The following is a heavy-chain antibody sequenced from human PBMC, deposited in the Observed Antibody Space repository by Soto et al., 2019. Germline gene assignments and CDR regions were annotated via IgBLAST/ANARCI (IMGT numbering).Heavy chain of an antibody. V-gene: IGHV4-39*01. CDR1: VGSISSSSYY. J-gene: IGHJ5*02. D-gene: IGHD2-2*01. CDR2: IYYSGST. Sequence: QLQLQESGPGLVKPSETLSLTCTVSVGSISSSSYYWGWIRQPPGKGLEWMGSIYYSGSTYYNPSLKSRVTISVDTSKNQFSLKLSSVTAADTAVYYCARLHCSSTSCYAPRGNWFDPWGQGTLVTVSS. CDR3: ARLHCSSTSCYAPRGNWFDP.